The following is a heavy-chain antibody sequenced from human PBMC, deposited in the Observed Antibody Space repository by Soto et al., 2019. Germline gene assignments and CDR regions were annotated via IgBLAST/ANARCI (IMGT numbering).Heavy chain of an antibody. D-gene: IGHD4-17*01. Sequence: QVQLVQSGAEVKKPGASVKVSCKASGYTFTSYGISWVRQAPGQGLEWMGWISAYNGNTNYAQKLQGRVTMTTDTSTSTAYMELRSLRSADTAVYYCARDRYLHDYGDFVQRHFDYWGQGTLVTVSS. V-gene: IGHV1-18*01. CDR3: ARDRYLHDYGDFVQRHFDY. J-gene: IGHJ4*02. CDR1: GYTFTSYG. CDR2: ISAYNGNT.